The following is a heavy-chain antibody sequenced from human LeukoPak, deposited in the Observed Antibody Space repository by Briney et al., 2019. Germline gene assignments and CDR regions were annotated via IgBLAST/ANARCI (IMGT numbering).Heavy chain of an antibody. CDR1: GYTFTGYY. Sequence: ASVKVSSTASGYTFTGYYMHWVRQAPGQGLEWMGWINPNSGGTNYAQKFQGRVTMTRDTSISTAYMELSRLRSDDTAVYYCARDVDTAMVTDYFDYWGQGTLVTVSS. CDR2: INPNSGGT. CDR3: ARDVDTAMVTDYFDY. D-gene: IGHD5-18*01. J-gene: IGHJ4*02. V-gene: IGHV1-2*02.